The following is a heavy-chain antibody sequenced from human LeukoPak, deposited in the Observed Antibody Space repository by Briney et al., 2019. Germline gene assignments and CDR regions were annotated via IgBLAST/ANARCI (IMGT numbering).Heavy chain of an antibody. CDR3: ARSMTKLYSGSYYNPMYYFDY. CDR1: GGTFSSYA. CDR2: INPSGGST. V-gene: IGHV1-46*01. J-gene: IGHJ4*02. Sequence: ASVKVSCKASGGTFSSYAISWVRQAPGQGLEWMGIINPSGGSTSYAQKFQGRVTMTRDTSTSTVYMELSSLRSEDTAVYYCARSMTKLYSGSYYNPMYYFDYWGQGTLVTVSS. D-gene: IGHD3-10*01.